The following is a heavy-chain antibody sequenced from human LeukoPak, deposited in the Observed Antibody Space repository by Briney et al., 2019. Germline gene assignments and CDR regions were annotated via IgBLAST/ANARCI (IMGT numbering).Heavy chain of an antibody. CDR3: ARWPGLAYCGGDCYPNWDYYDSSGYSFDY. CDR2: INPSGGST. Sequence: ASVKVSCKASGYTFTSYYMHWVRQAPGQGLEWMGIINPSGGSTSYAQKFQGRVTMTRDTSTSTVYMELSSLRSEDTAVYYCARWPGLAYCGGDCYPNWDYYDSSGYSFDYWGQGTLVTVSS. CDR1: GYTFTSYY. J-gene: IGHJ4*02. D-gene: IGHD2-21*02. V-gene: IGHV1-46*01.